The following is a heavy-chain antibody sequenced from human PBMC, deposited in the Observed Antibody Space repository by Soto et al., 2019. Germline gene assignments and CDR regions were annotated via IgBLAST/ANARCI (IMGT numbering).Heavy chain of an antibody. CDR3: ARVQEMATSYYFDY. CDR2: INAGNGNT. D-gene: IGHD5-12*01. V-gene: IGHV1-3*01. CDR1: GYTFTSYA. Sequence: ASVKVSCKXSGYTFTSYAMHWVRQAPGQRLEWMGWINAGNGNTKYSQKFQGRVTITRDTSASTAYMELSSLRSEDTAVYYCARVQEMATSYYFDYWGQGTLVTVSS. J-gene: IGHJ4*02.